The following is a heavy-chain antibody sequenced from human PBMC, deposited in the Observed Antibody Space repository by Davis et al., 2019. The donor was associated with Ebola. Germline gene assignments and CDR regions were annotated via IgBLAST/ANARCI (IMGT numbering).Heavy chain of an antibody. CDR1: GFTFSSYA. V-gene: IGHV3-23*01. CDR3: ARFTVLRWFDP. D-gene: IGHD4-17*01. Sequence: GESLKISCAASGFTFSSYAMSWVRQAPGKGLEWVSAIAGSGGSTYHADSVKGRFTISRDNSKNTLYLQMNSLRAEDTAVYYCARFTVLRWFDPWGQGTLVTVSS. J-gene: IGHJ5*02. CDR2: IAGSGGST.